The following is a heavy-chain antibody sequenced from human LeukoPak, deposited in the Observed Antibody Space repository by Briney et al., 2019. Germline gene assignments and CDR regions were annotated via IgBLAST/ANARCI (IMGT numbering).Heavy chain of an antibody. CDR3: ARTGMYQRDAFDI. J-gene: IGHJ3*02. CDR1: GFTFSSYE. D-gene: IGHD2-2*01. Sequence: PGGSLRLSCAASGFTFSSYEMNWVRQAPGKGLEWVSYISSSGSTIYYADSVKGRFTISRDNAKDSLYLQMNSLRAEDTAVYYCARTGMYQRDAFDIWGQGTMVTVSS. CDR2: ISSSGSTI. V-gene: IGHV3-48*03.